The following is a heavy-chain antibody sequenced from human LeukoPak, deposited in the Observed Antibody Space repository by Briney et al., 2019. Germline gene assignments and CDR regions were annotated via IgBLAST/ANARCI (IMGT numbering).Heavy chain of an antibody. CDR2: ISWNSGSI. J-gene: IGHJ4*02. CDR1: GFTFDDYA. V-gene: IGHV3-9*01. Sequence: GGSLRLSCAASGFTFDDYAMHWVRQAPGKGLEWVSGISWNSGSIGYADSVKGRFTIFRDNAKNSVYLQMNSLRVEDTAFYYCARDFGSITNTIGRYWGQGTLVTVSS. CDR3: ARDFGSITNTIGRY. D-gene: IGHD3-10*01.